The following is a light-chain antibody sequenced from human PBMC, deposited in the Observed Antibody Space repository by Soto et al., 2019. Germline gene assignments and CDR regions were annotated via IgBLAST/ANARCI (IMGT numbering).Light chain of an antibody. J-gene: IGLJ2*01. CDR1: NIGSKS. CDR2: DDS. V-gene: IGLV3-21*02. CDR3: HVWDTGSDHVV. Sequence: SYELTQPPSVSVAPGQTASITCGGNNIGSKSVHWYQQKPGQAPVLVVYDDSDRPSGISERFFGSNSGITATLTISRVAAGDEADYYCHVWDTGSDHVVFGGGTKLTVL.